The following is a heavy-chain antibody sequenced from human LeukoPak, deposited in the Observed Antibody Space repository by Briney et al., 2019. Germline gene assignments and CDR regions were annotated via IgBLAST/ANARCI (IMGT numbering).Heavy chain of an antibody. CDR1: GFIFSSYG. V-gene: IGHV3-30*02. CDR3: AELGITMIGGV. CDR2: IRYDGSNT. D-gene: IGHD3-10*02. Sequence: GGSLRLSCAASGFIFSSYGMHWVRQAPGKGLEWVAFIRYDGSNTYYAGSVKGRFTISRDNSKNTLYLQMNSLRAEDTAVYYCAELGITMIGGVWGKGTTVTISS. J-gene: IGHJ6*04.